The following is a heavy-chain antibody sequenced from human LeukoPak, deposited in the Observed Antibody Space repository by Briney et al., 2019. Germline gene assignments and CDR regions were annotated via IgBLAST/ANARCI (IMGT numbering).Heavy chain of an antibody. CDR3: ARXXGGHTTYDY. D-gene: IGHD2-15*01. J-gene: IGHJ4*02. Sequence: GGSLRLSCAASGFTFKTFWMSWVRQAPGKGLEWVASINPDGTVKYYVDSVKGRFTISRDNAADSLYLEMNSLGAEDTAVYFCARXXGGHTTYDYWGQGTLVTVSX. CDR1: GFTFKTFW. CDR2: INPDGTVK. V-gene: IGHV3-7*01.